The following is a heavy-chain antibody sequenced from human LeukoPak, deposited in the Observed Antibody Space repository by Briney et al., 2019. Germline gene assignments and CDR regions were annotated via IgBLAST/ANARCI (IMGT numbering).Heavy chain of an antibody. D-gene: IGHD3-10*01. Sequence: GGSLRLSCAASGFTFSSYAMHWGRQAPGKGLEWVAVIWSDGSNKNYADSVKGRFTISRDNSKNTLYLQVNSLRAEDTAVYYCAREMVRGVTHNGMDVWGQGTTVTVSS. V-gene: IGHV3-33*01. J-gene: IGHJ6*02. CDR3: AREMVRGVTHNGMDV. CDR1: GFTFSSYA. CDR2: IWSDGSNK.